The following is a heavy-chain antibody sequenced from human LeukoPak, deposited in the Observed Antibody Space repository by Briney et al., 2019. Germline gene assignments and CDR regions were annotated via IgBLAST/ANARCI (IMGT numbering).Heavy chain of an antibody. V-gene: IGHV4-59*01. D-gene: IGHD1-1*01. J-gene: IGHJ3*02. CDR1: GGSISSYY. CDR3: ARNSWGPTTGTTDAFDI. Sequence: SETLSLTCTVSGGSISSYYWSWIRQPPGKGLGWLGYIYYSGSTNYNPSLKSRVTISVDTSKNQFSLKLSSVTAADTAVYYCARNSWGPTTGTTDAFDIWGQGTMVTVSS. CDR2: IYYSGST.